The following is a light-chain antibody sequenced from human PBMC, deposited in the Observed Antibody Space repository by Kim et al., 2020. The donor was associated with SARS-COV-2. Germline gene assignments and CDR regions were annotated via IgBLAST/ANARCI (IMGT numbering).Light chain of an antibody. J-gene: IGKJ2*01. V-gene: IGKV3-20*01. CDR3: LHYYDSYT. Sequence: IVLTQSPDTLSLSPGERATLSCRASQSFSTSYLAWYQLRPGQAPRLLIYAGSTGATGTPDRFSGSASGTSFTLSISRLEPEDFAVYYCLHYYDSYTFGQGTKLEI. CDR1: QSFSTSY. CDR2: AGS.